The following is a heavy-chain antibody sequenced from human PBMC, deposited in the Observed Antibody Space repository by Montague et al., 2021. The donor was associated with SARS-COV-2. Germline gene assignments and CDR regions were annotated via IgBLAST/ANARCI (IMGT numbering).Heavy chain of an antibody. D-gene: IGHD6-19*01. J-gene: IGHJ3*02. Sequence: SETLSLTCTVSGGSVSSGSYYWSWIRQPPGKGLEWVGYMYDSGITHYAXXITHYNPSLRSRVSISVDRSVNQFILSLSSVTAADTAVYYCARDRGSSGWSDAFDIWGQGTMVTVSS. CDR2: MYDSGITHYAXXIT. V-gene: IGHV4-61*01. CDR1: GGSVSSGSYY. CDR3: ARDRGSSGWSDAFDI.